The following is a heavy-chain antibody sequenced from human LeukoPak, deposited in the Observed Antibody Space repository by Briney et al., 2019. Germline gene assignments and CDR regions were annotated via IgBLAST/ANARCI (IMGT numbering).Heavy chain of an antibody. CDR1: GGTFSSYA. CDR2: IIPIFGTA. CDR3: ARLAGYSSGWYRFDY. D-gene: IGHD6-19*01. J-gene: IGHJ4*02. V-gene: IGHV1-69*13. Sequence: GASVKVSCKASGGTFSSYAISWVRQAPGQGLEWMGGIIPIFGTANYAQKFQGRVTITADESTSTAYMELSSLRSEDTAVYYCARLAGYSSGWYRFDYWGQGTLVTVSS.